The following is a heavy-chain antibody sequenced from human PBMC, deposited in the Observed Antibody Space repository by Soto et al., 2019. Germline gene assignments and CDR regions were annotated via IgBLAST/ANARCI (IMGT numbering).Heavy chain of an antibody. J-gene: IGHJ6*02. CDR3: ARDPGGGAIAVAGGMDV. CDR1: GFTFSSYG. CDR2: IWYDGSNK. D-gene: IGHD6-19*01. Sequence: QVQLVESGGGVVQPGRSLRLSCAASGFTFSSYGMHWVRQAPGKGLEWVAVIWYDGSNKYYADSVKGRFTISRDNSKNTLNLQMNSLRAEDTAVYYCARDPGGGAIAVAGGMDVWGQGTTVTVSS. V-gene: IGHV3-33*01.